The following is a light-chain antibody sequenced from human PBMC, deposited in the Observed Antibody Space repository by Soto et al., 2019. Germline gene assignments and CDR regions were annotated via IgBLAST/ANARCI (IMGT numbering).Light chain of an antibody. CDR3: QQDYNCPLT. V-gene: IGKV3D-7*01. CDR2: AAS. CDR1: QSVSSSY. J-gene: IGKJ4*01. Sequence: EIVMTQSPATLSLSLGERATLSCRASQSVSSSYFSWYQKKPGPAPRLLFYAASTRATGIPARFSGSGSGTDFTLTISSLQPEDFAVYYCQQDYNCPLTFGGGTKVEIK.